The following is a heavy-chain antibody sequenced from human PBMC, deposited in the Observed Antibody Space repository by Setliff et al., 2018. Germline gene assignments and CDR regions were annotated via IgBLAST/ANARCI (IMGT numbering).Heavy chain of an antibody. J-gene: IGHJ4*02. Sequence: ASVKVSCNASGYTFTGPYMHWVRQAPGQGLEWMGWINPDTGYSKYAQKFQGRVTLTRDTSLTTAYMELRSLTSDDTAVYYCATQTAAYYFDYWGQGALVTVSS. CDR2: INPDTGYS. V-gene: IGHV1-2*02. CDR1: GYTFTGPY. D-gene: IGHD6-13*01. CDR3: ATQTAAYYFDY.